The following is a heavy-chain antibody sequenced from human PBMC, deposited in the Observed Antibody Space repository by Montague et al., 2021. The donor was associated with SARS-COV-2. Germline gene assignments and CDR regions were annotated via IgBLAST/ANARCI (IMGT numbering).Heavy chain of an antibody. V-gene: IGHV3-21*01. CDR1: GFTFSSYS. J-gene: IGHJ4*02. D-gene: IGHD1-26*01. CDR2: ISSSSSYI. Sequence: SLRLSCAASGFTFSSYSMSWVRQAPGKGLEWVSSISSSSSYIYYADSVKGRFTISRDNAKNSLYLQMNSLRAEDTAVYYCARGRGGSYPLDYWGQGTLVTVSS. CDR3: ARGRGGSYPLDY.